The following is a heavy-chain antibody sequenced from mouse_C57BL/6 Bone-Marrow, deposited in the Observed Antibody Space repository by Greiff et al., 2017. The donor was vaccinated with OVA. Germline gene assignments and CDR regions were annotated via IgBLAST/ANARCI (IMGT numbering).Heavy chain of an antibody. CDR2: INPNNGGT. CDR3: AIFSSSFSF. J-gene: IGHJ3*01. D-gene: IGHD1-1*01. Sequence: VQLQQSGPELVKPGASVKISCKASGYTFTDYYMNWVKQSHGKSLEWIGDINPNNGGTSYNQKFKGKATLTVDKSSSTAYMELRSLTSEDSAVXYCAIFSSSFSFWGQETLGTVSA. V-gene: IGHV1-26*01. CDR1: GYTFTDYY.